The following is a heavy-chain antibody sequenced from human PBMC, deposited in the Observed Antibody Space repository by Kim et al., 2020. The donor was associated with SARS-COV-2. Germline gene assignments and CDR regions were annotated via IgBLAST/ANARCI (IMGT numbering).Heavy chain of an antibody. CDR2: RSKWFN. V-gene: IGHV6-1*01. Sequence: RSKWFNEYAESVRSRMTIHPDTSKNQFSLQLNSVTAEDTAVYYCATWDFEYWGQGTLVTVSS. CDR3: ATWDFEY. J-gene: IGHJ4*02. D-gene: IGHD1-26*01.